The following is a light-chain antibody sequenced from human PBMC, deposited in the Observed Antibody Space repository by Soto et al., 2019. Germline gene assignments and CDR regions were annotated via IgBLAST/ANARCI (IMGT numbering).Light chain of an antibody. V-gene: IGKV3-15*01. Sequence: EIVMTQSPATLSVSPGEKATLSCRASPSVSSNLAWYQHKPGHVPRLLIYGASTIATGIPARFSGSVSGTAFPRTNRSLQSEECGVNYFQQYNNWPPGTFGQGSKVQI. CDR3: QQYNNWPPGT. CDR2: GAS. J-gene: IGKJ1*01. CDR1: PSVSSN.